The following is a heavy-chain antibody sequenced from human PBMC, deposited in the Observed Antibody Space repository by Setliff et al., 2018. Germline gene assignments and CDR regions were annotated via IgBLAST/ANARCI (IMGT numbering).Heavy chain of an antibody. J-gene: IGHJ4*02. Sequence: ASVKVSCKASGYTFTDYGISWVRQAPGQGLEWMGWISPYTGNTFYAPQFQGRVIMTTDTSAKTAYMDLRSLRSDGTAVYYCERLVRYCSTTSCQRTSGDDFWGLGTLVTVSS. CDR2: ISPYTGNT. CDR1: GYTFTDYG. V-gene: IGHV1-18*01. CDR3: ERLVRYCSTTSCQRTSGDDF. D-gene: IGHD2-2*01.